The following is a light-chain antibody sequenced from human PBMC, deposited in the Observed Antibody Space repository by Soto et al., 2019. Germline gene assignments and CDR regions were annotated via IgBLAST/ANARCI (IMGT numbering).Light chain of an antibody. CDR1: QSVSSY. Sequence: EIVLTQSPATLSLSPGERATLSCRASQSVSSYLAWYQQKPGQAPRLLIYDASNRATGIPARFSGSGSGTDSTLTISSLEPEDFAVYYCQQRSNWPPLTFG. CDR2: DAS. V-gene: IGKV3-11*01. J-gene: IGKJ3*01. CDR3: QQRSNWPPLT.